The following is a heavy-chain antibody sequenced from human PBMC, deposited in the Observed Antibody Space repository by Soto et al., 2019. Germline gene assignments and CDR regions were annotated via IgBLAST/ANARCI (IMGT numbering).Heavy chain of an antibody. V-gene: IGHV4-59*01. CDR3: ARAKRSGLDY. D-gene: IGHD2-15*01. J-gene: IGHJ4*02. Sequence: PSETLSLTCTVSGGSISSYYWSWIRQPPGKGLEWIGYIYYSGSTNYNPSLKSRVTISVDTSKNQFSLKLSSVTAADTAVYYCARAKRSGLDYWGQGTLVNVSS. CDR1: GGSISSYY. CDR2: IYYSGST.